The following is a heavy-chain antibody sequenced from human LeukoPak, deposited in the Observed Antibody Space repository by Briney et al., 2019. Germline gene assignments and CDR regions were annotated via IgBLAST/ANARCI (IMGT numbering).Heavy chain of an antibody. V-gene: IGHV4-59*11. J-gene: IGHJ5*02. Sequence: PSETLSLTCTVSGGSISSHYWSWIRQPPGKGLEWIGYIYYSGSTNYNPSLKSRVTISVDTSKNQFSLKLSSVTAADTAVYYCARGLRFLEWISVPWFDPWGQGTLVTVSS. CDR2: IYYSGST. CDR3: ARGLRFLEWISVPWFDP. D-gene: IGHD3-3*01. CDR1: GGSISSHY.